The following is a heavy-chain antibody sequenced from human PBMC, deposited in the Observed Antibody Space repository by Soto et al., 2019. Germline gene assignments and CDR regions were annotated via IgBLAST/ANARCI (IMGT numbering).Heavy chain of an antibody. D-gene: IGHD2-15*01. CDR3: DPSVVVAATRVDY. CDR2: ISGSGGST. CDR1: GFTFSSYA. J-gene: IGHJ4*02. Sequence: PGGSLRLSCAASGFTFSSYAMSWVRQAPGKGLEWVSAISGSGGSTYYADSVKGRFTISRDSSKNTLYLQMNSLRAEDTAVYYCDPSVVVAATRVDYWGQGTLVTVSS. V-gene: IGHV3-23*01.